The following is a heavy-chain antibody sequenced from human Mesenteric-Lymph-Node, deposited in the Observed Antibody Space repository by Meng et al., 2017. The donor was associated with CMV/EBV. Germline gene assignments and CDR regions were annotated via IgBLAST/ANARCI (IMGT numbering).Heavy chain of an antibody. J-gene: IGHJ6*02. D-gene: IGHD2-2*01. CDR3: ARVVPAANYYYYGMDV. Sequence: ASVKVSCKASGYTFTGYYMHWVRQAPGQGLEWMGWINPNSGGTNYAQKFQGRVTMTRDTSISTAYMELSSLRSEDTAVYYCARVVPAANYYYYGMDVWGQGTTVTVSS. CDR2: INPNSGGT. CDR1: GYTFTGYY. V-gene: IGHV1-2*02.